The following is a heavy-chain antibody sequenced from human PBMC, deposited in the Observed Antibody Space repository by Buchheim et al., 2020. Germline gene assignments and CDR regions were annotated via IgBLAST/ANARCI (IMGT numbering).Heavy chain of an antibody. D-gene: IGHD1-26*01. J-gene: IGHJ4*02. Sequence: QVQLQESGPGLVKPSETPSLTCTVSGGSISSYYWSWIRQPPGTGLEWIGYIYYSGSTNYNPSLKSRVTISVDTSKNQFSLKLSSVTAADTAVYYCARVADSGSYPPEADYWGQGTL. CDR1: GGSISSYY. CDR3: ARVADSGSYPPEADY. V-gene: IGHV4-59*01. CDR2: IYYSGST.